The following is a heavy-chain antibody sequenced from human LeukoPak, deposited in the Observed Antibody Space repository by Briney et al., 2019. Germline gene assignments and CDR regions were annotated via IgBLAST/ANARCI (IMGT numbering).Heavy chain of an antibody. CDR3: ARHSAYCGGDCYPHDAFDI. CDR1: GGSISSYY. J-gene: IGHJ3*02. V-gene: IGHV4-4*07. D-gene: IGHD2-21*02. Sequence: SETLSLTCTVSGGSISSYYWSWIRQPAGKGLEWIGRIYTSGSTNYNPSLKSRVTISVDTSKNQFSLKLSSVTAADTAVYYCARHSAYCGGDCYPHDAFDIWGQGTMVTVSS. CDR2: IYTSGST.